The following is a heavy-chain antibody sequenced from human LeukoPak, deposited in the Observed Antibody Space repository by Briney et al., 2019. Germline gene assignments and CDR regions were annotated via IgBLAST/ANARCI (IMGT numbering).Heavy chain of an antibody. CDR2: INPNTGGT. V-gene: IGHV1-2*06. Sequence: GASVKVSCKASGYTFTGYYIHWVRRAPGQGLEWMGRINPNTGGTNYAQKFQGRVTVTRDTSITTAYMDQSSLTPDDTAVYFCARDQGSLTRSWYTGYWGQGTQVTVSS. CDR3: ARDQGSLTRSWYTGY. CDR1: GYTFTGYY. D-gene: IGHD6-13*01. J-gene: IGHJ4*02.